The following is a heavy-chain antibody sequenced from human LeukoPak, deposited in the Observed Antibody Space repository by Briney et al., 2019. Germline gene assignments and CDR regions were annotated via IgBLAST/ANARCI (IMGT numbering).Heavy chain of an antibody. CDR1: GGPLSSYY. CDR3: ARDSRSSWYFDY. Sequence: SETLSLTCTVSGGPLSSYYWTWIRQPPGKGLEWIGYIYYSGITNYNPSFKGRVTISVDTSKKQFSLKLSSVTAADTAVYYCARDSRSSWYFDYWGQGTLVTVSS. J-gene: IGHJ4*02. V-gene: IGHV4-59*01. D-gene: IGHD6-13*01. CDR2: IYYSGIT.